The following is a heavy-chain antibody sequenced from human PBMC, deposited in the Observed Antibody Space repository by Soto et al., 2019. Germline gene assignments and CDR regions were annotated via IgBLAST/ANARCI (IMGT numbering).Heavy chain of an antibody. CDR2: VYYAGST. V-gene: IGHV4-39*02. D-gene: IGHD4-17*01. Sequence: QLQLQESGPGLVKPSDTLSLTCTVSGGSISTDSHYWGWIRQPPGKGLEWIGSVYYAGSTYKNPSLHSRVTISLDTSKNHLSLKMNSVTDSDTAVYYCARRTNYGDSPYKYWGQGTLVTVSS. J-gene: IGHJ4*02. CDR3: ARRTNYGDSPYKY. CDR1: GGSISTDSHY.